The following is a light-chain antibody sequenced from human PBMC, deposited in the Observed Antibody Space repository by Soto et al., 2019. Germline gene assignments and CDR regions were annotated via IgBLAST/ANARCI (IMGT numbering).Light chain of an antibody. CDR2: WAS. V-gene: IGKV4-1*01. J-gene: IGKJ4*01. CDR1: QSVLYSSNNKKY. Sequence: DIVMTQSPDSLAVSLGERATINCKSRQSVLYSSNNKKYLAWYQQKPGQPPKLLIYWASTRESGVPDRFSGSGSGTDFTLTISSLQAEDVAVYYCQQYLSSPLTFGGGTKVEIK. CDR3: QQYLSSPLT.